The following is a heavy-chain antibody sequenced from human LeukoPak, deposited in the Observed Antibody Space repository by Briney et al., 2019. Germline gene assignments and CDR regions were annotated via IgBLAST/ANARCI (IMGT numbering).Heavy chain of an antibody. CDR3: ARILDSAWGELGY. CDR2: IRSDGSNK. J-gene: IGHJ4*02. D-gene: IGHD6-19*01. CDR1: GFSFGSYG. Sequence: PGGSLRLFCAGSGFSFGSYGMHWVRQAPGKGLEWMAFIRSDGSNKYYADSVKGRFTISRDNSKNTLYLQMNSLRAEDTAVYYCARILDSAWGELGYWGQGTLVTVSS. V-gene: IGHV3-30*02.